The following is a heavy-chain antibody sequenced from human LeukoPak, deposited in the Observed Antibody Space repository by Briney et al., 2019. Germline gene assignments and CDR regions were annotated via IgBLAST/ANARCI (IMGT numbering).Heavy chain of an antibody. CDR1: GSTFDDYA. CDR2: ISWNSGSI. D-gene: IGHD1-26*01. CDR3: AKTIVGARYS. V-gene: IGHV3-9*01. J-gene: IGHJ5*02. Sequence: GGSLRLSCAASGSTFDDYAMHWVRQAPGKGLEWVSGISWNSGSIGYADSVKGRFTISRDNAKNSLYLQMNSLRAEDTAVYYCAKTIVGARYSWGQGTLVTVSS.